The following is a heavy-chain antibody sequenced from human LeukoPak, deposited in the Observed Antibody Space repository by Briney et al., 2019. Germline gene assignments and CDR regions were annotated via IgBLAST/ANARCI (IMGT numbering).Heavy chain of an antibody. Sequence: GASVKVSCKASGYTFTVYYIHWVRQAPGQGLEWMGWINPNNGGTNYAQKFQGRVTMTRDTSISTAYMELNRLTSDDTAVYYCARDKYTGYETFDYWGQGTPVTVSS. V-gene: IGHV1-2*02. D-gene: IGHD5-12*01. CDR2: INPNNGGT. J-gene: IGHJ4*02. CDR3: ARDKYTGYETFDY. CDR1: GYTFTVYY.